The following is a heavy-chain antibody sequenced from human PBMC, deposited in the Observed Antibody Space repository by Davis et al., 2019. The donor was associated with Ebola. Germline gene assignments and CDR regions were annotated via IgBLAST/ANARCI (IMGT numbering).Heavy chain of an antibody. CDR3: ARDRFASGSYYNGRLDY. CDR1: GFTFSSYA. J-gene: IGHJ4*02. D-gene: IGHD3-10*01. CDR2: ISYDGSNK. V-gene: IGHV3-30-3*01. Sequence: GESLKISCAASGFTFSSYAMHWVRQAPGKGLEWVAVISYDGSNKYYADSVEGRFTISRDNSKNTLYLQMNSLRAEDTAVFYCARDRFASGSYYNGRLDYWGQGALVTVSS.